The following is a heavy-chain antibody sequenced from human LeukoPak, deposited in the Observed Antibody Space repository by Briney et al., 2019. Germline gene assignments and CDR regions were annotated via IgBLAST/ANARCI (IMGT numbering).Heavy chain of an antibody. CDR1: GGSFSGYY. D-gene: IGHD3-22*01. Sequence: PSETLSLTCAVYGGSFSGYYWSWIRQPPGKGPEWIGEINDSGSTNCNPSLKSRVTISVDTSKNRFSLKLSSVNAADTAVYYCARVIDYDSSGHYLGYWGQGTLVTVSS. V-gene: IGHV4-34*01. J-gene: IGHJ4*02. CDR2: INDSGST. CDR3: ARVIDYDSSGHYLGY.